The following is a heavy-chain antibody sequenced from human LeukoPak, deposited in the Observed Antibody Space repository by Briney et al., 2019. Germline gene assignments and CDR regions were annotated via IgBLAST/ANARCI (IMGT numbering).Heavy chain of an antibody. Sequence: ASVKVSCKASGYTFTSYYMHWVRQAPGQGLEWMGRIIPILGIANYAQKFQGRVTITADKSTSTAYMELSSLRSEDTAVYYCAILLWFGEADYWGQGTLVTVSS. J-gene: IGHJ4*02. D-gene: IGHD3-10*01. CDR3: AILLWFGEADY. CDR1: GYTFTSYY. V-gene: IGHV1-69*02. CDR2: IIPILGIA.